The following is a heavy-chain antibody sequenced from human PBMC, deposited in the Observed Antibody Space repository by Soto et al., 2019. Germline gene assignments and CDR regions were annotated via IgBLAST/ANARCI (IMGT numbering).Heavy chain of an antibody. V-gene: IGHV1-18*01. CDR3: ARAFFCQGSESRGYSFEAFEF. CDR1: GYTFTSSG. J-gene: IGHJ3*01. CDR2: ISAHTGSS. D-gene: IGHD3-22*01. Sequence: QVQLVQSGAEVKKPGASVKVSCKASGYTFTSSGMSWVRQAPGQGLEWMGWISAHTGSSEYAQRFQGRVTMTTARSTSTAYMELRSLSSDDTAVYYCARAFFCQGSESRGYSFEAFEFWGPGTLVTVSS.